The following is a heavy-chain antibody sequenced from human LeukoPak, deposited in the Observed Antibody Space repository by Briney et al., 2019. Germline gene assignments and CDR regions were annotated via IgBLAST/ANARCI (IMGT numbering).Heavy chain of an antibody. CDR1: GFTFSSYA. V-gene: IGHV3-30*02. D-gene: IGHD6-13*01. CDR3: ANYSPSAGYSSSWANLHFDY. Sequence: PGGSLRLSCAASGFTFSSYAMHWVRQAPGKGLEWVSFIRYDGSNEYYADSVRGRFTISRDNSKNTLYLQMNSLRAEDTAVYYCANYSPSAGYSSSWANLHFDYWGQGTLVTVSS. CDR2: IRYDGSNE. J-gene: IGHJ4*02.